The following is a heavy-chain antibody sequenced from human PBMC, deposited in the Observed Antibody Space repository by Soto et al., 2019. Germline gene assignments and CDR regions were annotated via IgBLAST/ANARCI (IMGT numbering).Heavy chain of an antibody. J-gene: IGHJ3*02. D-gene: IGHD5-18*01. V-gene: IGHV3-11*01. CDR2: ISSSGSTI. Sequence: QVQLVESGGGLVKPGGSLRLSCAASGFTFSDYYMSWIRQAPGKGLEWVSYISSSGSTIYYADSVKGRFTISRDNAKTSLYLQMNSLRAEDTAVYYCARDRPLIQSPLGGDAFDIWGQGTMVTVSS. CDR3: ARDRPLIQSPLGGDAFDI. CDR1: GFTFSDYY.